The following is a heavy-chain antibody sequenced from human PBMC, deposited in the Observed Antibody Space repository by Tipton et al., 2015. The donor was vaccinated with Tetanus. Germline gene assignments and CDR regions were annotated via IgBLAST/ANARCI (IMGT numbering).Heavy chain of an antibody. CDR3: ARGGADYDFWSGYYILLDY. CDR1: GFTFSSYW. D-gene: IGHD3-3*01. CDR2: IKQDGSEK. V-gene: IGHV3-7*01. Sequence: SGFTFSSYWMSWVRQAPGKGLEWVANIKQDGSEKYYVDSVKGRFTISRDNAKNSLYLQMNSLRAEDTAVYYCARGGADYDFWSGYYILLDYWGQGTLVTVSS. J-gene: IGHJ4*02.